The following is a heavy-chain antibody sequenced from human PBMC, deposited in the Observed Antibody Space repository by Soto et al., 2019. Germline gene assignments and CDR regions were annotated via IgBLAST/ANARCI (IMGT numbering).Heavy chain of an antibody. CDR1: GGNFWSQS. CDR2: IIPVLGVA. V-gene: IGHV1-69*08. D-gene: IGHD6-13*01. J-gene: IGHJ6*02. Sequence: QVQLVQSGAEVKKPGSSVKVSCKASGGNFWSQSISISWVRQAPGQGLEWMGRIIPVLGVANYAQKFQGRVAITENESTSTVHVTMRSLRSEDTATYYCARDQDVAAPGTVETNYYYGMDVWGQGTTVTVSS. CDR3: ARDQDVAAPGTVETNYYYGMDV.